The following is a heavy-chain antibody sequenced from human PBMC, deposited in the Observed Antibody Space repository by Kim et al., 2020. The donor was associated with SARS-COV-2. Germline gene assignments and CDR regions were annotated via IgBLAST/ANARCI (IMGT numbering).Heavy chain of an antibody. CDR3: ATDPTMVRGVRALYYYGMDV. V-gene: IGHV3-33*01. J-gene: IGHJ6*02. D-gene: IGHD3-10*01. CDR1: GFTFRSYV. Sequence: SLRLSCAASGFTFRSYVMLWVRQAPGKGLECVSGIWYDGSNKYYADSVKGRFTIYRDNSKNTLYLQMNSLRAEDTAVYYCATDPTMVRGVRALYYYGMDVWGQGTTVTVSS. CDR2: IWYDGSNK.